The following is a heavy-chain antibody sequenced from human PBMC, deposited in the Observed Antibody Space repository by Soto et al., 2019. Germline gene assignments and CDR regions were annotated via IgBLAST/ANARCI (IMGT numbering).Heavy chain of an antibody. J-gene: IGHJ6*02. CDR1: GGSISSSSYY. Sequence: SETLSLTCTVSGGSISSSSYYWGWIRQPAGKGLEWIGRIYTSGSTNYNPSLKSRVTMSVDTSKNQFSLKLSSVTAADTAVYYCARAGLKGYYYGMDVWGQGTTVTV. CDR3: ARAGLKGYYYGMDV. V-gene: IGHV4-61*02. CDR2: IYTSGST. D-gene: IGHD5-12*01.